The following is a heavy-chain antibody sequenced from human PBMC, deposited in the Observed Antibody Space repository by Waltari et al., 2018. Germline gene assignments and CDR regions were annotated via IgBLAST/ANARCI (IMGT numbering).Heavy chain of an antibody. CDR3: ARQVGGYYYVVWFDP. D-gene: IGHD3-22*01. CDR2: IKQDGSEK. Sequence: EVQLVESGGGLVQPGGSLRLSCAASGFTFSSYWMSWVRQAPGKGLDGGANIKQDGSEKYYVDSVKGRFTISRDNAKNSLYLQMNSLRAEDTAVYYCARQVGGYYYVVWFDPWGQGTLVTVSS. CDR1: GFTFSSYW. V-gene: IGHV3-7*01. J-gene: IGHJ5*02.